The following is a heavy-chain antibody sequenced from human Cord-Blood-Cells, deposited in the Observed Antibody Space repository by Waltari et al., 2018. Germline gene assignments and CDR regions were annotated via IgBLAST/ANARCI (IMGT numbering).Heavy chain of an antibody. Sequence: QVQLQQWGAGLLKPSETLSLTCAVYGGSFSGYYWSWIRQPPGKGLEWIGEINHSGRTNYNPTPQSRVAISVDTSKNPFSLKLSSGTAADTALYYCARGGRILYRSSSRGWFDPWRQGTLVTVSS. CDR2: INHSGRT. D-gene: IGHD6-6*01. V-gene: IGHV4-34*01. CDR3: ARGGRILYRSSSRGWFDP. CDR1: GGSFSGYY. J-gene: IGHJ5*02.